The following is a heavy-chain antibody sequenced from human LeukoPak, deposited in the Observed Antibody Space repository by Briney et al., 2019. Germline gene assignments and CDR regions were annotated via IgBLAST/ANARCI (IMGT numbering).Heavy chain of an antibody. CDR1: GFTFSNAR. D-gene: IGHD6-19*01. J-gene: IGHJ4*02. CDR3: TTTPGRGGYSSGWYGRA. Sequence: GGSLRLSCAASGFTFSNARMSWVRQAPGKGLEWVGRIKSKTDGGTTDYAAPVKGRFTISRDDSKNTLYLQMNSLKTEDTAVYYCTTTPGRGGYSSGWYGRAWGQGTLVTVSS. CDR2: IKSKTDGGTT. V-gene: IGHV3-15*01.